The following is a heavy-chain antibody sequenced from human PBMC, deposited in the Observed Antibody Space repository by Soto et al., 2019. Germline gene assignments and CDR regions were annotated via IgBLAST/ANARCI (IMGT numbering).Heavy chain of an antibody. CDR1: GGTFSSYA. J-gene: IGHJ4*02. D-gene: IGHD6-13*01. CDR2: IIPIFGTA. CDR3: AREEAPGQQSTTTRFRSYFDY. V-gene: IGHV1-69*01. Sequence: QVQLVQSGAEVKKPGSSVEVSCKASGGTFSSYAISWVRQAPGQGLEWMGGIIPIFGTANYAQKFQGRVTITADESTSTAYMELSSLRSEDTAVYYCAREEAPGQQSTTTRFRSYFDYWGQGTLVTVSS.